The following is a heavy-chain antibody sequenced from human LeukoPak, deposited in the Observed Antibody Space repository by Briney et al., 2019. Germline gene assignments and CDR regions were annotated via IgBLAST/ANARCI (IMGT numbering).Heavy chain of an antibody. CDR2: IKQDGSEK. V-gene: IGHV3-7*01. J-gene: IGHJ4*02. Sequence: GGSLRLSCVASGFTFSSRDWMTWVRQAPGKGLEWVANIKQDGSEKNYVDSVKGRFTISRDNAKNSVDLQMNSLRVEDTAVYYCARAPLRYFDWLSYYFDYWGQGTLVTVSS. CDR3: ARAPLRYFDWLSYYFDY. CDR1: GFTFSSRDW. D-gene: IGHD3-9*01.